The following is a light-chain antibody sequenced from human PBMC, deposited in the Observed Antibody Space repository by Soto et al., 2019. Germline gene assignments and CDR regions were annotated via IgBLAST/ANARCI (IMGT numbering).Light chain of an antibody. CDR3: SSYAGTNNL. CDR2: EVT. CDR1: SSDVGGYNF. V-gene: IGLV2-8*01. Sequence: QSALTQPPSASESPGQSVTISCTGTSSDVGGYNFVSWYQQHPGKAPKLIIYEVTKRPSGVPDRFSGSKSGNTASLTVSGLQTEDEADYYCSSYAGTNNLFGGGTKLTVL. J-gene: IGLJ2*01.